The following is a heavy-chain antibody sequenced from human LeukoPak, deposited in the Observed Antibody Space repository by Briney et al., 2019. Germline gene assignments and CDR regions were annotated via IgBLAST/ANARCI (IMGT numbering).Heavy chain of an antibody. V-gene: IGHV5-10-1*01. CDR3: ARHCSGGSCYSDY. CDR2: IDPSDSYT. CDR1: EYSFTSYG. J-gene: IGHJ4*02. D-gene: IGHD2-15*01. Sequence: PGESLKISCKGSEYSFTSYGISWVRQMPGKGLEWMGRIDPSDSYTNYSPSFQGHVTISADKSISTAYLQWSSLKASDTAMYYCARHCSGGSCYSDYWGQGTLVTVSS.